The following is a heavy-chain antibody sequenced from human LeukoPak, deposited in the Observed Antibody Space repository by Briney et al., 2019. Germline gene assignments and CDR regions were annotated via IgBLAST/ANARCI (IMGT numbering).Heavy chain of an antibody. D-gene: IGHD1-26*01. CDR1: GGSFSGYY. CDR2: INHSGST. V-gene: IGHV4-34*01. Sequence: SETLSLTCAVYGGSFSGYYWSWIRQPPGKGLEWIGEINHSGSTNYNPSLKSRVTISVDTSKNQFSLKLSSMTAADTAVYYCARTVGAGFDYWGQGTLVTVSS. CDR3: ARTVGAGFDY. J-gene: IGHJ4*02.